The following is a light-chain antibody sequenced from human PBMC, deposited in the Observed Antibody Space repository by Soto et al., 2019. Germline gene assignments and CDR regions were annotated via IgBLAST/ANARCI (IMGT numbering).Light chain of an antibody. J-gene: IGKJ2*01. CDR2: SAS. CDR1: QAISDW. Sequence: DIQMTQSPSSVSASVGDRVTITCRASQAISDWVAWYQQKPGKAPKLLIHSASSLQNEVPPRFSVSTSVTDFTLTISGLQPEDVATYYCQQADSFPYTFGRGTKLEI. V-gene: IGKV1-12*02. CDR3: QQADSFPYT.